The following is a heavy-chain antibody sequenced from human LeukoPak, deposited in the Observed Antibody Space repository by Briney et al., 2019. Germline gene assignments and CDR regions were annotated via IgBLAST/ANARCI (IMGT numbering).Heavy chain of an antibody. CDR2: IYSTGST. J-gene: IGHJ4*02. CDR3: GREAALDY. V-gene: IGHV4-59*01. CDR1: GGSIGSYY. D-gene: IGHD6-25*01. Sequence: PSETLSLTCTVSGGSIGSYYWSWIRQPPGKGLEWIGYIYSTGSTKYNPSLKSRVTISVDTSKNRFSLNLTSVTAADTAVYYCGREAALDYWGQGTLVTVAS.